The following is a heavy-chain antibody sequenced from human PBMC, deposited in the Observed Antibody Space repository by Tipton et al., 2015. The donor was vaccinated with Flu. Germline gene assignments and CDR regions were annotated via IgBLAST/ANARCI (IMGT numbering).Heavy chain of an antibody. CDR2: ISPDGTTT. Sequence: SLRLSCTASGFTFTNNWMHWVRLGPGKGLVWVSRISPDGTTTTYADSVKGRLTISRDNAKNTLHLQMNNLKAEDTAVYFCVRDQAISGTGPHFDYWGQGIVVTVSS. CDR1: GFTFTNNW. D-gene: IGHD1/OR15-1a*01. CDR3: VRDQAISGTGPHFDY. J-gene: IGHJ4*02. V-gene: IGHV3-74*01.